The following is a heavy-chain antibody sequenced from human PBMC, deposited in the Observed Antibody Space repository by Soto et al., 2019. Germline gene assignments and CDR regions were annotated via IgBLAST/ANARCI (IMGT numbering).Heavy chain of an antibody. V-gene: IGHV1-69*18. CDR1: GVTFSSYA. Sequence: QVQLVQSGAEVKKPGSSVKVSCSASGVTFSSYAFTWVRQAPGQGLEWMGNIIPVFRTSTYAQRFQGRLTISADESTNTVYLELSRLRSEQTAVYFFAKDGSWDGGGGESWGQGTLVIVSS. CDR3: AKDGSWDGGGGES. J-gene: IGHJ4*02. D-gene: IGHD3-16*01. CDR2: IIPVFRTS.